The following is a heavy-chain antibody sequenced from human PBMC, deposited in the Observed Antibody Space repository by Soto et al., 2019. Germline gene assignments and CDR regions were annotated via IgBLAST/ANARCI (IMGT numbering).Heavy chain of an antibody. Sequence: QLQLQESGPGLVKPSETLSLTCTVSGGSISSSSYYWGWIRQPPGKGLEWIGSIYYRGSTYYTPPIKRRITISGDTSKNQFPLKLSSVTAADTAVYYCASPKIAFYNWFDPWGQGTLVTVSS. CDR1: GGSISSSSYY. J-gene: IGHJ5*02. V-gene: IGHV4-39*01. CDR2: IYYRGST. CDR3: ASPKIAFYNWFDP. D-gene: IGHD3-3*02.